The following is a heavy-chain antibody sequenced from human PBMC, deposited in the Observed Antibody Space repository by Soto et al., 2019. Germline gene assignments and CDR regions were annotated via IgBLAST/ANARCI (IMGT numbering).Heavy chain of an antibody. CDR1: GFTFSSYG. D-gene: IGHD5-18*01. Sequence: GGSLRLSCAASGFTFSSYGMHWVRQAPGKGLEWVAVIWYDGSNKYYADSVKGRFTISRDNSKNTLYLQMNSLRAEDTAVYYCARDDPRGGYSFKYGMDVWGQGTTVTVSS. CDR2: IWYDGSNK. V-gene: IGHV3-33*01. J-gene: IGHJ6*02. CDR3: ARDDPRGGYSFKYGMDV.